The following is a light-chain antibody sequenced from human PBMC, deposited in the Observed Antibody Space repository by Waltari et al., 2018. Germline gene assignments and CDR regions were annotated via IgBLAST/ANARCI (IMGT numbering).Light chain of an antibody. CDR3: AAWDDSLNVWV. J-gene: IGLJ3*02. CDR2: RIY. CDR1: RSNIGNNY. Sequence: QSVLTQPPSASGTPGQRVTISCSGGRSNIGNNYVFWYQQFPGTAPKLLIYRIYQRPSGVPDRFSGSKSGTSASLAISGLRSEDEADYYCAAWDDSLNVWVFGGGTKLTVL. V-gene: IGLV1-47*01.